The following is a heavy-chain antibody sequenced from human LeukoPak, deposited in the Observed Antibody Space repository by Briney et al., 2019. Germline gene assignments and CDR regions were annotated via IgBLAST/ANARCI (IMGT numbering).Heavy chain of an antibody. CDR1: GGSISRSGYY. D-gene: IGHD1-1*01. Sequence: MTSETLSLTCTVSGGSISRSGYYWGWFRQPPGKGLEWIGSIYYSGSTYYNPSLKSRVTISVDTSKNQFSLKLTSETAADKAVSYCARVDNWRSTDYWGQGTLVTASS. CDR2: IYYSGST. J-gene: IGHJ4*02. V-gene: IGHV4-39*07. CDR3: ARVDNWRSTDY.